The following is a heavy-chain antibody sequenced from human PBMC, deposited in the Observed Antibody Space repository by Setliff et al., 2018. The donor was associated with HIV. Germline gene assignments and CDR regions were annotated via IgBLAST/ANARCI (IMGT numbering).Heavy chain of an antibody. D-gene: IGHD3-22*01. Sequence: PSETLSLTCVVSGGSISSSNWWSWVRQPPGKGLEWIGEMYHSGSTKYNPSLKSRVTISVDKSKNQVSLKLNSVTAADTAVYYCARRGYYDSSSYNDAFDIWGQGTMVTVSS. J-gene: IGHJ3*02. CDR2: MYHSGST. CDR1: GGSISSSNW. V-gene: IGHV4-4*02. CDR3: ARRGYYDSSSYNDAFDI.